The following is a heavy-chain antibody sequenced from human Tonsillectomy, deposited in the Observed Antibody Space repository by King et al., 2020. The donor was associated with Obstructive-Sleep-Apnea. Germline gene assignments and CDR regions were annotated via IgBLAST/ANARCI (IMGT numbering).Heavy chain of an antibody. V-gene: IGHV1-8*01. J-gene: IGHJ4*02. CDR2: MNPNSGNT. D-gene: IGHD2-2*01. Sequence: QLVQSGAEVKKPGASVKVSCKASGYTFTSYDINGVRQATGQGLEWMGCMNPNSGNTGYAQNFQGRVTMTRNTPISTAYMELSSLGSEDTAVYYCARRRGAGSSDYWGQGTLVTVSS. CDR1: GYTFTSYD. CDR3: ARRRGAGSSDY.